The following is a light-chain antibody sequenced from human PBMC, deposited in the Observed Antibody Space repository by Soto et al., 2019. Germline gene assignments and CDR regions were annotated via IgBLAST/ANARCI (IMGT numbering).Light chain of an antibody. CDR1: QSVSSSY. Sequence: EIVLTQSPGTLSLSPGERATLSCRASQSVSSSYLAWYQQKPGQAPRLLIYGASSRATGIPDRFSGSGSGRAFTLNISRLEPEDLAVYYCPQYGSSPLTFGGGPKVEIK. CDR3: PQYGSSPLT. CDR2: GAS. V-gene: IGKV3-20*01. J-gene: IGKJ4*01.